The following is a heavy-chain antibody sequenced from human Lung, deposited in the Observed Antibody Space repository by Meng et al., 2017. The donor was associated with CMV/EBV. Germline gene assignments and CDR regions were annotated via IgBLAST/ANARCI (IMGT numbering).Heavy chain of an antibody. D-gene: IGHD2-2*01. CDR1: GGSISSSSQY. Sequence: LRPSCTVSGGSISSSSQYWAWIRQAPGKGLEWIGNIDYSGVTYYSPSLKSRVTISVDMSKNQFSLKLSSVTAADTASYYCVRYVYQLLLYHFFDYWGQGXLVTVSS. CDR2: IDYSGVT. CDR3: VRYVYQLLLYHFFDY. V-gene: IGHV4-39*07. J-gene: IGHJ4*02.